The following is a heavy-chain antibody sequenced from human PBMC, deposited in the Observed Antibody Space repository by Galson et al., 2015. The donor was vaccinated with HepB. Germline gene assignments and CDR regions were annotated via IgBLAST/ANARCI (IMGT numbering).Heavy chain of an antibody. Sequence: SVKVSCKASGGTFSSYTISWVRQAPGQGLEWMGRIIPILGIANYAQKFQGRVTITADKSTSTAYMELSSLRSEDTAVYYCAIARPSSWSLYGPWGQGTLVTVSS. CDR1: GGTFSSYT. J-gene: IGHJ5*02. V-gene: IGHV1-69*02. D-gene: IGHD6-13*01. CDR2: IIPILGIA. CDR3: AIARPSSWSLYGP.